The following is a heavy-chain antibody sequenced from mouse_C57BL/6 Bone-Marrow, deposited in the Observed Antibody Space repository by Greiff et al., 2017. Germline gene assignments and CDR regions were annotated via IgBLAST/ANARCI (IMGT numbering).Heavy chain of an antibody. D-gene: IGHD2-4*01. CDR3: AREGLRGAMDY. Sequence: EVRLVESGGGLVPPGGSLKLSCAASGFTFSDYYMYWVRQTPEKRLGWVAYISNGGGSTYYPATVKGRFTISRDNAKNTLYMKMSRLKSEDTAMYYCAREGLRGAMDYWGQGTSVTVSS. J-gene: IGHJ4*01. CDR2: ISNGGGST. CDR1: GFTFSDYY. V-gene: IGHV5-12*01.